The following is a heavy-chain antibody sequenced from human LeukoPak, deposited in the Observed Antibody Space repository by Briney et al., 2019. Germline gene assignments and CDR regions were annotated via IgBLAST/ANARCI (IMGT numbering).Heavy chain of an antibody. D-gene: IGHD5-18*01. CDR3: AKEDPAIILGIDY. V-gene: IGHV3-23*01. J-gene: IGHJ4*02. CDR2: VTGSGGST. CDR1: GFTFSSYA. Sequence: GGSLRLSCAASGFTFSSYAMSWVRQAPGKGLELVSAVTGSGGSTYYADSVRGRFTISRDNSKNTLFLQLDSLRVEDTAVYYCAKEDPAIILGIDYWGQGALVIVSS.